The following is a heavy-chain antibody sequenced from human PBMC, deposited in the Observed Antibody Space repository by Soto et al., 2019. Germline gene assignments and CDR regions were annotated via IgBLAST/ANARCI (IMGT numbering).Heavy chain of an antibody. CDR2: ISGSGSTI. J-gene: IGHJ4*02. V-gene: IGHV3-11*01. CDR3: ARDRGRGYSYGPEFDY. CDR1: GFTFSDYY. Sequence: PGGSLRLSCAASGFTFSDYYMSWIRQAPGKGLEWVSYISGSGSTIYYADSVKGRFTISRDNAKNSLYLQMNSLRAEDTAVYYCARDRGRGYSYGPEFDYWGQGTLVTVSS. D-gene: IGHD5-18*01.